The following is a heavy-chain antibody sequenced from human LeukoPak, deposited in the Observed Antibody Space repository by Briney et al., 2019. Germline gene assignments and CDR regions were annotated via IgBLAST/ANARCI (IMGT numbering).Heavy chain of an antibody. J-gene: IGHJ4*02. CDR2: ISYDGSNK. CDR3: AKDGNDFTYYFDY. CDR1: GFTFSSYG. V-gene: IGHV3-30*18. Sequence: GRSLRLSCAASGFTFSSYGMHWVRQAPGKGLEWVAVISYDGSNKYYADSVKGRFTISRDNSKNTLYLQMNGLRAEDTAVYYRAKDGNDFTYYFDYWGQGTLVTVSS. D-gene: IGHD1-26*01.